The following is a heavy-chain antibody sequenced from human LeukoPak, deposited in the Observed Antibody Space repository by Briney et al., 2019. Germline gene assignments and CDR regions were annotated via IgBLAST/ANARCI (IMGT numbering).Heavy chain of an antibody. CDR1: GFTFSSYA. V-gene: IGHV3-23*01. Sequence: GGSLTLSCAASGFTFSSYALSWVRQAPGKGLEWVSPISGSGGSTYYADSVKGRPTISRDNSNNSLYLQMTNLRAEDTAVNYCAKLADHDFWRATRDYWGQGTLVTVSS. CDR2: ISGSGGST. CDR3: AKLADHDFWRATRDY. J-gene: IGHJ4*02. D-gene: IGHD3-3*01.